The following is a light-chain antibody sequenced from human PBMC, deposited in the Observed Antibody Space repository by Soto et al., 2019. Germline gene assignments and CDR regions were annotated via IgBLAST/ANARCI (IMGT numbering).Light chain of an antibody. V-gene: IGKV3-20*01. CDR2: DAS. Sequence: EIVLTQSPGTLFLSPGERASLSCRASQSVSSNSLAWYQQKPGHAPRVLIYDASSRATGTPDRFSGSGSGTDFTLTISILEPEDFAVYYCQQYGNSWTFGQGTKVDIK. J-gene: IGKJ1*01. CDR1: QSVSSNS. CDR3: QQYGNSWT.